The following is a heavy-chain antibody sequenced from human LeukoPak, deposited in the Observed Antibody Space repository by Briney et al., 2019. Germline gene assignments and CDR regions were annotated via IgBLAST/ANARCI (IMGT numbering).Heavy chain of an antibody. CDR1: GDSVSTNGVA. J-gene: IGHJ3*02. Sequence: SQTLSLTCGISGDSVSTNGVAWNWIRQSPSRGLEWQGRTYYRSKWYNDYAVSVKSRITINPDTSRNQFSLQLNSVTPEDTAVYYCARGRSSAFDTWGQGTVVTVSS. CDR3: ARGRSSAFDT. CDR2: TYYRSKWYN. V-gene: IGHV6-1*01.